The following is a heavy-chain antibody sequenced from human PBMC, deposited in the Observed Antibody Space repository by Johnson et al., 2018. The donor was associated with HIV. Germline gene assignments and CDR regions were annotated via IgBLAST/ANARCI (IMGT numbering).Heavy chain of an antibody. D-gene: IGHD1-7*01. J-gene: IGHJ3*02. Sequence: EVQLVESGGGLVQPGRSLRLSCAASGFTFDDYAMHWVRQAPGKGLEWVSGISWNSGSIGYEDSVKGRFTITRDNAKNSLYLQMNSLRAEDTALYYCAKDISGTTFAFDIWGQGTMVTVYS. V-gene: IGHV3-9*01. CDR3: AKDISGTTFAFDI. CDR2: ISWNSGSI. CDR1: GFTFDDYA.